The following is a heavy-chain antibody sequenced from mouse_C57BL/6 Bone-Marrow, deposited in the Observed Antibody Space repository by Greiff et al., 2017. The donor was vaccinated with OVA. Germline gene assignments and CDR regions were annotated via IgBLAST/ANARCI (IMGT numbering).Heavy chain of an antibody. J-gene: IGHJ1*03. CDR1: GYTFTSYW. D-gene: IGHD1-1*01. Sequence: QVQLQQPGAELVKPGASVKMSCKASGYTFTSYWITWVKQRPGQGLEWIGDIYPGSGSTNDNEKFKSKATLTVDTSSSTAYMQLSSLTSEDSAVYYCARRYYSSSYWYFDVWGTGTTVTVSS. V-gene: IGHV1-55*01. CDR3: ARRYYSSSYWYFDV. CDR2: IYPGSGST.